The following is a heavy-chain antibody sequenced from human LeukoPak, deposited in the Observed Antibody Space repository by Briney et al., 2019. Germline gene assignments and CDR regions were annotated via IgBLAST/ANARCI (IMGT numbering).Heavy chain of an antibody. J-gene: IGHJ4*02. CDR1: GGTLSCYA. Sequence: SVKVSCKASGGTLSCYAISWVRQAPGQGLELMGGIIPIFGTANYAQKFQGRVTITADESTSTAYMELSSLRSEDTAVYYCARESFPNYCDSSGYYYDYWGQGTLVTVSS. V-gene: IGHV1-69*13. CDR3: ARESFPNYCDSSGYYYDY. CDR2: IIPIFGTA. D-gene: IGHD3-22*01.